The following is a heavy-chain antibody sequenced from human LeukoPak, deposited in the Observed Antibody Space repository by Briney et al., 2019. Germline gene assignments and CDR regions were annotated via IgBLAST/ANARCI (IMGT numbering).Heavy chain of an antibody. D-gene: IGHD3-22*01. V-gene: IGHV3-30*18. CDR1: GFTFSSHG. CDR2: ISYDGSNK. J-gene: IGHJ4*02. Sequence: GGSLRLSCAASGFTFSSHGMHWVRQAPGKGLEWVAVISYDGSNKYYADSVKGRFTISRDNSKNTLYLQMNSLRAEDTAVYYCAKAGYYDSSGYYYFDYWGQGTLVTVSS. CDR3: AKAGYYDSSGYYYFDY.